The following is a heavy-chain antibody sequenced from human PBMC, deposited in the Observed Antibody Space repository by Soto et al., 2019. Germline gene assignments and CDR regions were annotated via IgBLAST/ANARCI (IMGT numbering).Heavy chain of an antibody. CDR1: GYTLTTFF. CDR2: INHGYPAGRST. V-gene: IGHV1-46*01. D-gene: IGHD1-26*01. J-gene: IGHJ6*01. Sequence: QVQLVQSGAEVKKPGASVKVSCKAYGYTLTTFFMHWVRQAPGQGLEWMGVINHGYPAGRSTNYEQKFQGSVTMTTDKSTSTGYMELSRLSSADTAVYYCAREPIIAGATTGLDVWGQGTNVTVS. CDR3: AREPIIAGATTGLDV.